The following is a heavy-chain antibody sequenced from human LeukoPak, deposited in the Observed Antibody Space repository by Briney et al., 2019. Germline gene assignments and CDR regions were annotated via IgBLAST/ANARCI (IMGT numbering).Heavy chain of an antibody. D-gene: IGHD1-1*01. V-gene: IGHV3-23*01. J-gene: IGHJ4*02. CDR3: AKDYHTTHSHSDPFDY. CDR2: ITGSGDRT. CDR1: GFTFSNYA. Sequence: PGGSLRLSCAASGFTFSNYAMSWVRQAPGKGLEWVSGITGSGDRTHYADSVKGRFSISRGNSENTLYLQMNRQRAEDTAIYTCAKDYHTTHSHSDPFDYWGQGTMVTVSS.